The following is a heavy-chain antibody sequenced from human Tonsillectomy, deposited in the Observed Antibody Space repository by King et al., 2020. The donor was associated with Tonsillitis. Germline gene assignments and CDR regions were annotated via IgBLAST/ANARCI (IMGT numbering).Heavy chain of an antibody. J-gene: IGHJ4*02. CDR2: IYSADST. CDR3: ARPPWDVLRGEDD. V-gene: IGHV3-66*04. D-gene: IGHD3-10*01. Sequence: VQLVESGGGLVQPGGSLRLSCAPSGFTVSSDYMSWVRQSPGKGLEWVSVIYSADSTFYADSVGGRFSISRDKSKNTRYLQMNRLRSEDTAVYYCARPPWDVLRGEDDWGQGTLVTVSS. CDR1: GFTVSSDY.